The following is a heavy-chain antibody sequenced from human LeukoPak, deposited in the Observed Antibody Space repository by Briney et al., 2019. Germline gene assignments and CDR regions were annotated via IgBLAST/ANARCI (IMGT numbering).Heavy chain of an antibody. V-gene: IGHV7-4-1*02. D-gene: IGHD2/OR15-2a*01. J-gene: IGHJ6*02. CDR2: INTNTGNP. Sequence: ASVKVSCKASGYTFTSNPINWVRQAPGQGLEWMGWINTNTGNPTYAQGFTGRFVFSLDTSVSTAFLEISSLKAEDTAVYYCARARYCIGTTCPAGYYGMDVWGQGTTVTVSS. CDR3: ARARYCIGTTCPAGYYGMDV. CDR1: GYTFTSNP.